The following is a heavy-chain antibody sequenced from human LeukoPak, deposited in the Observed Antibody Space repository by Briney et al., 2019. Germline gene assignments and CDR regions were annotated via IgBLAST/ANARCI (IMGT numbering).Heavy chain of an antibody. J-gene: IGHJ6*03. CDR1: GFTVRSNY. CDR3: ARDVTTTRYYYYYMDV. V-gene: IGHV3-66*02. D-gene: IGHD1-1*01. CDR2: IYTGGST. Sequence: GGSLRLSCAASGFTVRSNYMSWVRQAPGKGLEWVSVIYTGGSTYYADSVKGRFTISRDNSKNTLYLQMNSLRAEDTAVYYCARDVTTTRYYYYYMDVWGKGTTVTVSS.